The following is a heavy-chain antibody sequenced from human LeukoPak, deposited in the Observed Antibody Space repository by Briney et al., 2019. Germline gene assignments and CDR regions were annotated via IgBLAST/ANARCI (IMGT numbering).Heavy chain of an antibody. V-gene: IGHV3-74*01. Sequence: GGSLRLSCAASGFTFSSYLMHWVRQAPGKGLVWVSRINGDGSDTRYADSVKGRFTISRDNAKSTPYLQINSLRAEDTAVYYCARDLSWIFFDYWGQGTQVTVSS. D-gene: IGHD3-3*01. CDR2: INGDGSDT. CDR1: GFTFSSYL. J-gene: IGHJ4*02. CDR3: ARDLSWIFFDY.